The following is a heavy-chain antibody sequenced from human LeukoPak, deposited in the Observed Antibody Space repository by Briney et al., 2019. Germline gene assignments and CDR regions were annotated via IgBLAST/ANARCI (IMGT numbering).Heavy chain of an antibody. CDR3: ARVGRYCSSTSCYMGVYYYGMDV. CDR2: ISYDGSNK. Sequence: GRSPRLSCAASGFTFSSYAMHWVRQAPGKGLEWVAVISYDGSNKYYADSVKGRFTISRDNSKNTLYLQMNSLRAEDTAVYYCARVGRYCSSTSCYMGVYYYGMDVWGQGTTVTVSS. CDR1: GFTFSSYA. D-gene: IGHD2-2*02. J-gene: IGHJ6*02. V-gene: IGHV3-30*04.